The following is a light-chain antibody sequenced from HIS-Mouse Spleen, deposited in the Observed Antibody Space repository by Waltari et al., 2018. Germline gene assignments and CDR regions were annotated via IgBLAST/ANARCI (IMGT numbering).Light chain of an antibody. J-gene: IGLJ2*01. CDR1: SSNIGSNT. Sequence: QSVLTQPPSASGTPGQRVTISCSGSSSNIGSNTVNWYQQLPGTAPKLLIYSNNQRPSGVPDRFSGSSSGTTVTLTISGVQAEDEADYYCQSADSSGTYVVFGGGTKLTVL. CDR3: QSADSSGTYVV. CDR2: SNN. V-gene: IGLV1-44*01.